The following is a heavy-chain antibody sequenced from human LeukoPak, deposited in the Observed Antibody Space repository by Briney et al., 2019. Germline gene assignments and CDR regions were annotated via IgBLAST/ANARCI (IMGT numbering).Heavy chain of an antibody. CDR1: GGPISSYY. J-gene: IGHJ4*02. D-gene: IGHD3-3*01. Sequence: PSETLSLTCAVSGGPISSYYWSWIRQPPGKGLEWIGYIYYSGSTNYNPSLKSRVTISVDTSKNQFSLKLSSVTAADTAVYYCARSITIFGVVTQTRFFDYWGQGTLVTVSS. V-gene: IGHV4-59*01. CDR3: ARSITIFGVVTQTRFFDY. CDR2: IYYSGST.